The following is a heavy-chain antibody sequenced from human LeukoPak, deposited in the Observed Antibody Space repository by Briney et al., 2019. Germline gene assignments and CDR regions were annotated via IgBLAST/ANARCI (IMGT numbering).Heavy chain of an antibody. J-gene: IGHJ4*02. V-gene: IGHV4-39*07. Sequence: SETLSLTCTVSGGSISSSSYYWGWIRQPPGRGLEWTGYIYHSGSTYYNPSLKSRVTISVDRSKNQFSLKLSSVTAADTAVYYCAGGGSGYAPLDYWGQGTLVTVSS. CDR3: AGGGSGYAPLDY. D-gene: IGHD5-12*01. CDR2: IYHSGST. CDR1: GGSISSSSYY.